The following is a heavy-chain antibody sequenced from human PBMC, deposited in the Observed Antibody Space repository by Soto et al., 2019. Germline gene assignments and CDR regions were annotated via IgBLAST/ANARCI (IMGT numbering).Heavy chain of an antibody. CDR1: GFTFSSYA. D-gene: IGHD5-12*01. J-gene: IGHJ6*02. CDR2: ISYDGSNK. Sequence: QVQLVESGGGVVQPGRSLRLSCAASGFTFSSYAMHWVRQAPGKGLEWVAVISYDGSNKYYADSVKGRFTISRDNSKNTXXLQMNSLRAEDTAVYYCARGGDGYNYDYYYYGMDVWGQGTTVTVSS. CDR3: ARGGDGYNYDYYYYGMDV. V-gene: IGHV3-30-3*01.